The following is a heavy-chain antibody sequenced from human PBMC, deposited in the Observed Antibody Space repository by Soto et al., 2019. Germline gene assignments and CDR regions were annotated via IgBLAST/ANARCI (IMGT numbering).Heavy chain of an antibody. CDR1: GGSVSSGSYY. J-gene: IGHJ3*02. CDR2: IYYSGST. CDR3: ARENHKTMIDAFDI. V-gene: IGHV4-61*01. D-gene: IGHD3-22*01. Sequence: PSETLSLTCAVSGGSVSSGSYYWSWIRQPPGKGLEWIGYIYYSGSTNYNPSLKSRVTISVDTSKNQFSLKLSSVSAADTAVYYCARENHKTMIDAFDIWGQGTMVTVSS.